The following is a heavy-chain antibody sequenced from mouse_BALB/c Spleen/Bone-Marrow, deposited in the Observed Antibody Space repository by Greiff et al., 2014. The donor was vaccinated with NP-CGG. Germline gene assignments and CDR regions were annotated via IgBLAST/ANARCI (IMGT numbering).Heavy chain of an antibody. CDR3: ARNGCYGWITY. V-gene: IGHV4-1*02. Sequence: EVMLVESGGGLVQPGGSLKLSCAASGFDFSGYWMTWVRQAPGKGLEWIGEINPDSRAINYKPSLKEKFIMSRDNAKNTLYLQMSRGRSEDTALYYCARNGCYGWITYWGQGTLVTVSA. CDR2: INPDSRAI. J-gene: IGHJ3*01. D-gene: IGHD2-3*01. CDR1: GFDFSGYW.